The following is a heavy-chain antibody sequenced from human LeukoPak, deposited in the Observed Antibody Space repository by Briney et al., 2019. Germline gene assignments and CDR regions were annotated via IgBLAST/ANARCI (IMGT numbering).Heavy chain of an antibody. D-gene: IGHD3-3*01. CDR3: ARLSYYDFWSGSIPYYYYYYMDV. V-gene: IGHV4-39*01. J-gene: IGHJ6*03. CDR1: GGSISSSSYY. Sequence: PSETLSLTCTVSGGSISSSSYYWGWIRQPPGKGLEWIGSIYYSGSTYYNPSLKSRVTISVDTSKNQFSLKLSSVTAADTAVYYCARLSYYDFWSGSIPYYYYYYMDVWGKGTTVTVSS. CDR2: IYYSGST.